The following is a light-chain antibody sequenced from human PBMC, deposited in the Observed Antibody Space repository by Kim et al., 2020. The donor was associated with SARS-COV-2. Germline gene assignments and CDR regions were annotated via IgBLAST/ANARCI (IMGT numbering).Light chain of an antibody. V-gene: IGLV3-1*01. CDR2: QDT. J-gene: IGLJ2*01. CDR3: QAWDSSTVV. Sequence: SVSTGQTATISCSGAKLGDKLACWYQPKPGPSPVVVIYQDTKRSSGIPERFSGSNSGNTATLPIRGTQALDEADYFCQAWDSSTVVFGGGTQLTVL. CDR1: KLGDKL.